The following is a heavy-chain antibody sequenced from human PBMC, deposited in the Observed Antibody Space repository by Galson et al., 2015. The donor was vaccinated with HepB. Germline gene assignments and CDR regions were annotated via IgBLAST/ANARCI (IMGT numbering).Heavy chain of an antibody. J-gene: IGHJ4*02. V-gene: IGHV1-58*01. Sequence: SVKVSCKASGFTFTSSAVQWVRQARGQRLEWIGWIVVGSGNTNYAQKFQERVTITRDMSTSTAYMELSSLRSEDTAVYYCAAGPGGGYGGPDVDYWGQGTLVTVSS. CDR1: GFTFTSSA. CDR3: AAGPGGGYGGPDVDY. D-gene: IGHD4-23*01. CDR2: IVVGSGNT.